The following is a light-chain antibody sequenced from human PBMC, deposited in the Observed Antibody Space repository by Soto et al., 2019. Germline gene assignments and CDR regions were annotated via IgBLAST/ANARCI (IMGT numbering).Light chain of an antibody. Sequence: QPASVSGSPGQSITISCTGTINDVGGYDFVSWYQHHPGKAPKLMIFEVSNRPSGVSNRFSGSKSGNTASLTISGLQDEDEADYYCTSYTPTSPYVFGTGTKVTAL. CDR2: EVS. J-gene: IGLJ1*01. CDR1: INDVGGYDF. V-gene: IGLV2-14*01. CDR3: TSYTPTSPYV.